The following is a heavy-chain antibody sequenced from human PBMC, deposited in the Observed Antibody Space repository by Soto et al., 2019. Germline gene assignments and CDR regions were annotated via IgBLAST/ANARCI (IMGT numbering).Heavy chain of an antibody. CDR2: IYTSGST. CDR1: GGSISSYY. D-gene: IGHD6-13*01. CDR3: AREVVTLRRYSSSWQSSTRIDY. Sequence: PSETLSLTCTVSGGSISSYYWSWIRQPAGKGLEWIGRIYTSGSTNYNPSLKSRVTMSVDTSKNQFSLKLSSVTAADTAVYYCAREVVTLRRYSSSWQSSTRIDYWGQGTLVTVS. V-gene: IGHV4-4*07. J-gene: IGHJ4*02.